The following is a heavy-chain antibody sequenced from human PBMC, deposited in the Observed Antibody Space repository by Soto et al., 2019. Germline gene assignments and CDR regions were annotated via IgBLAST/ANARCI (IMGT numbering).Heavy chain of an antibody. CDR1: GGTFSSYA. D-gene: IGHD2-8*02. Sequence: QVQLVQSGAEVKKPGSSVKVSCKGSGGTFSSYAISWVRQAPGQGLEWMGGIIPIFGTANYAQKFQGRVTITADESTSTAYMELSSPRSEDTAVYYCARGLVPTVIEGGYFQHWGQGTLVTVSS. J-gene: IGHJ1*01. CDR2: IIPIFGTA. CDR3: ARGLVPTVIEGGYFQH. V-gene: IGHV1-69*01.